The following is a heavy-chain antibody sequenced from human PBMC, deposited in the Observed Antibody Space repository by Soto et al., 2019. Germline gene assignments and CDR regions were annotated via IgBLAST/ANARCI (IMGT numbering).Heavy chain of an antibody. Sequence: GGSLRLSCAASGFTFSSYWMHWVRQAPGKGLVWVSRINSDGSSTSYADSVKGRFTISRDNAKNTLYLQMNSLRAEDTAVYYCARLGVWYYDILTGSTDYYYYMDVWGKGTTVTVSS. CDR1: GFTFSSYW. D-gene: IGHD3-9*01. V-gene: IGHV3-74*01. J-gene: IGHJ6*03. CDR2: INSDGSST. CDR3: ARLGVWYYDILTGSTDYYYYMDV.